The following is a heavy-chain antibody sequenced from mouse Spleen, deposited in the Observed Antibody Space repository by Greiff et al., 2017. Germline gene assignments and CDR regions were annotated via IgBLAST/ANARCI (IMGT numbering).Heavy chain of an antibody. V-gene: IGHV1-69*02. CDR1: GYTFTSYW. CDR3: ARSRYGSSPFAY. D-gene: IGHD1-1*01. J-gene: IGHJ3*01. Sequence: VQLQQPGAELVKPGASVKLSCKASGYTFTSYWMHWVKQRPGQGLEWIGEIDPSDSYTNYNQKFKGKATLTVDKSSSTAYMQLSSLTSEDSAVYYCARSRYGSSPFAYWGQGTLVTVSA. CDR2: IDPSDSYT.